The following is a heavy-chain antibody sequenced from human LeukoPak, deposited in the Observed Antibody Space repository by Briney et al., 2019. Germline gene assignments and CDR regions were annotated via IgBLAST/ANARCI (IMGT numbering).Heavy chain of an antibody. D-gene: IGHD1-26*01. CDR2: IYGTVSTRYNPSL. Sequence: SETLSLTCTVSGGSISSYYWSWVRQPAGKGLEWIGRIYGTVSTRYNPSLQYNPSLKSRVSISKDTSRNQFSLNLNSVTAADTGIYYCARDRQEGGMRVSSFEFWGQGTPVTVSS. V-gene: IGHV4-4*07. J-gene: IGHJ4*02. CDR1: GGSISSYY. CDR3: ARDRQEGGMRVSSFEF.